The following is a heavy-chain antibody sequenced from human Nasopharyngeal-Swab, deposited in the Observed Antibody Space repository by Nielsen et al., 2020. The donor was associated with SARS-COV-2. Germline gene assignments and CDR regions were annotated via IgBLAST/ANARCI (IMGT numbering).Heavy chain of an antibody. D-gene: IGHD6-19*01. CDR1: GLTVSSTY. CDR3: ARDTWSSGWSNAFDI. V-gene: IGHV3-11*04. Sequence: GESLKISCAVSGLTVSSTYMSWVRQAPGKGLEWVSHITSGGDTIFYADSVKGRFTISRDNAANSLHLQMNSLRVEDTAVYYCARDTWSSGWSNAFDIWGQGTMVTVSS. J-gene: IGHJ3*02. CDR2: ITSGGDTI.